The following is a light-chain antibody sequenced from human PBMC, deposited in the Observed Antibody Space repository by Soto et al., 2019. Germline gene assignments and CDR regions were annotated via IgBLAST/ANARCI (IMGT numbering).Light chain of an antibody. V-gene: IGLV4-69*01. J-gene: IGLJ7*01. CDR2: VKGDGSH. Sequence: QLVLTQSPSASASLGASVKLTCTLSSGHSNYAIAWHQQQPEKGPRYLMKVKGDGSHTKGDGISDRFSGSSSGAERYLIISSLQSEDEADYYCQTWGTGIVVFGGGTQLTVL. CDR3: QTWGTGIVV. CDR1: SGHSNYA.